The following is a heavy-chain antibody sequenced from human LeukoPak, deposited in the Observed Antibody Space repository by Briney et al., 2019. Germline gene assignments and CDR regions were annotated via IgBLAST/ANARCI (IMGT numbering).Heavy chain of an antibody. V-gene: IGHV4-4*02. CDR1: GGSISSSNW. D-gene: IGHD6-19*01. CDR2: IFHSGST. CDR3: AVRIAVTGKYYFAY. J-gene: IGHJ4*02. Sequence: SETLSLTCAVSGGSISSSNWWSWVRQPPGKGLEWIGSIFHSGSTYYNPSLRSRVTISVDTSKNQFSLNLSSLTAADTAVYYCAVRIAVTGKYYFAYWGQGTLVTVSS.